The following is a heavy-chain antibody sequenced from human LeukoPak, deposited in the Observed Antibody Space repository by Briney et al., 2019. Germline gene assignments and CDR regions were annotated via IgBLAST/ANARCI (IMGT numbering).Heavy chain of an antibody. Sequence: SQTLSLTCTVSGGSISSGDYYWSWIRQPPRKGLEWIGYIYYSGSTYYNPSLKSRVTISVDTSKNQFSLKLSFVTAADTAVYYCARSSPVPRGQQLVPSPEYWGQGTLVTVSS. V-gene: IGHV4-30-4*01. CDR2: IYYSGST. D-gene: IGHD6-13*01. CDR1: GGSISSGDYY. CDR3: ARSSPVPRGQQLVPSPEY. J-gene: IGHJ4*02.